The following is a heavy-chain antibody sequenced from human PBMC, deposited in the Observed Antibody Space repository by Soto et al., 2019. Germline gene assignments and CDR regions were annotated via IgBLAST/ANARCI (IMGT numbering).Heavy chain of an antibody. D-gene: IGHD3-16*01. V-gene: IGHV3-48*03. Sequence: GSLRPSCAASAFASSSYEMNWVRQGQGKGLEWLSQSGGSGTGYNIYYADSVRGRFTISRDSAKNSLYLQMDGLRVDDTAVYYCAAGGDYWGQGARVTVSS. CDR3: AAGGDY. CDR1: AFASSSYE. J-gene: IGHJ4*02. CDR2: SGGSGTGYNI.